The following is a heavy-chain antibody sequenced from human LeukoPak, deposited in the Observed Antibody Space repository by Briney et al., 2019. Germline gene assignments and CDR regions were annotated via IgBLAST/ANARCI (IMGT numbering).Heavy chain of an antibody. CDR3: ARGKRRDSFKNTFDI. J-gene: IGHJ3*02. CDR2: VYYSGNT. Sequence: SETLSLTCTVSGGSISSYYWSWIRQPPGRGLEYIGHVYYSGNTDYNPSLKSRVTMSVDTSKNQFSLRLNSVTAADTAVYYCARGKRRDSFKNTFDIWGQGTMVTVSS. V-gene: IGHV4-59*12. CDR1: GGSISSYY. D-gene: IGHD3-22*01.